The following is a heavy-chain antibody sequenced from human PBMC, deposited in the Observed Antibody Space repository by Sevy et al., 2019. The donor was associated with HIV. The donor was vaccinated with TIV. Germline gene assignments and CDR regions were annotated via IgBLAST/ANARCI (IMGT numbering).Heavy chain of an antibody. V-gene: IGHV3-23*01. D-gene: IGHD6-19*01. CDR3: AKGDSREAEAYYYYGMDV. J-gene: IGHJ6*02. Sequence: GGSLRLSCAASGFTFSSYAMSWVRQAPGKGLEWVSAISGSGGSTYYADSVTGRFTISRDNSKNTLYLQMNSLRAEDTAVYYCAKGDSREAEAYYYYGMDVWGQGTTVTVSS. CDR2: ISGSGGST. CDR1: GFTFSSYA.